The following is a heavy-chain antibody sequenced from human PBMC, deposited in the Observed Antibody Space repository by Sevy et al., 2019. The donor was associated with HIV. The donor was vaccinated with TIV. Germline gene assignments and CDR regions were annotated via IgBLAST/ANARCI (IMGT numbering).Heavy chain of an antibody. J-gene: IGHJ4*02. V-gene: IGHV4-30-4*01. CDR3: ARESIPSGPVRWAY. CDR2: IYYSGST. Sequence: SETLSLTCTVSGGSISSGDYYWSWIRQPPGKGLEWIGYIYYSGSTYYNPSLKSRVTISVDTSKNQFFLKLSSVTAADTAVYYCARESIPSGPVRWAYWGQGTLVTVSS. D-gene: IGHD6-19*01. CDR1: GGSISSGDYY.